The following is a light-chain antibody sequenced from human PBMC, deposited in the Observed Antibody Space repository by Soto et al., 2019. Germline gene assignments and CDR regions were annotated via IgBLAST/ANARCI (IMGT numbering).Light chain of an antibody. CDR2: ASS. CDR1: QSGITNF. V-gene: IGKV3-20*01. J-gene: IGKJ1*01. CDR3: QRYGRSWT. Sequence: EIVLTQSPGTLSLSPGERATLSCRASQSGITNFLAWYQQRPGQAPRLLIFASSKRASGIPDRFTGSGSGTDFTLTITRLEPEDFAVYYCQRYGRSWTFAQGTKVEVK.